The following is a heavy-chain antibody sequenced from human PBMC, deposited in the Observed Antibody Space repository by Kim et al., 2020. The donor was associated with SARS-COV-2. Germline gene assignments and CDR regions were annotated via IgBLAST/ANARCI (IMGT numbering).Heavy chain of an antibody. J-gene: IGHJ6*02. Sequence: GGSLRLSCAASGFTFSDYFMTWIRQAPGKGLEWLSYISSTSTYTNYADSVKGRFTISRDNAKNSLYLQMNSLRAEDTAVYYCARDTTTAAADNYYYYGMDVGGQGTTVTVSS. CDR1: GFTFSDYF. CDR3: ARDTTTAAADNYYYYGMDV. D-gene: IGHD6-13*01. CDR2: ISSTSTYT. V-gene: IGHV3-11*06.